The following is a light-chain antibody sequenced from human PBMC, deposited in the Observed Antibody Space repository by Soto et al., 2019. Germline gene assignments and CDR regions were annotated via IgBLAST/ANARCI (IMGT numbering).Light chain of an antibody. CDR3: QQYAGAPWT. J-gene: IGKJ1*01. CDR2: GAS. CDR1: QTGSITY. Sequence: PGETATLSFRSSQTGSITYLTWYQHKPGQAPRLLIFGASKRATGIPDRFSGSGSGTDFTLIISRLEPEDFAVYYCQQYAGAPWTFGQGTKVDIK. V-gene: IGKV3-20*01.